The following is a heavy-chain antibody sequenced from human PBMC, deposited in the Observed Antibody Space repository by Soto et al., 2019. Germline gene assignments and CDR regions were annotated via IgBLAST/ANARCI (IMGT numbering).Heavy chain of an antibody. V-gene: IGHV3-48*01. D-gene: IGHD2-15*01. CDR3: ARDPRYCSGGNCYSSYHYYYLDV. Sequence: GSLRISCAASGFILSSYSMNWVRQAPGKGREWVSYISSSSDTIYYADSVKGRFTISRDNDKNSLYLQMNSLRAEDTAVYYCARDPRYCSGGNCYSSYHYYYLDVWGIGTAVTVSS. CDR2: ISSSSDTI. J-gene: IGHJ6*03. CDR1: GFILSSYS.